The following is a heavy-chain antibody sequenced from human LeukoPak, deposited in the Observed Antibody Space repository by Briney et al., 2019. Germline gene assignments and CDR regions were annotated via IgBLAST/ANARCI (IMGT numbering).Heavy chain of an antibody. CDR3: AKGANYGEDGY. CDR2: ISGSGGST. D-gene: IGHD4-17*01. V-gene: IGHV3-23*01. CDR1: GFTFSSYA. J-gene: IGHJ4*02. Sequence: GGALRLSCAASGFTFSSYAVSWVRQAPGKGLEWVSAISGSGGSTYYADSVKGRFTISRDNSKNTLYLQMNSLRAEDTAVYYCAKGANYGEDGYWGQGALVTVSS.